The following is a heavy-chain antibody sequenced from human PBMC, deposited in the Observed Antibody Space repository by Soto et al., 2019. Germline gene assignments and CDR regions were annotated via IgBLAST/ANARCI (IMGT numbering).Heavy chain of an antibody. CDR2: INPNSGGT. D-gene: IGHD6-19*01. Sequence: GASVKVSCKASGYTFTGYYMHWVRQAPGQGLEWMGWINPNSGGTNYAQKFQGWVTMTRDTSISTAYMELSRLRSDDTAVYYCAGTPVAGTSAFDIWGQGTVVTVSS. J-gene: IGHJ3*02. CDR3: AGTPVAGTSAFDI. V-gene: IGHV1-2*04. CDR1: GYTFTGYY.